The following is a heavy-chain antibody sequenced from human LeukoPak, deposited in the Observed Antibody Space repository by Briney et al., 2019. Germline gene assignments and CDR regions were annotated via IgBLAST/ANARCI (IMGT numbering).Heavy chain of an antibody. CDR2: IYSIGTT. CDR3: AKPTPVAAAFDI. CDR1: GFTVSSNY. Sequence: GGSLRLSCAASGFTVSSNYMSWVRQAPGKGLEWVSIIYSIGTTYYTDSVKGRFTISRDNSKNTLYLQLNSLRGEDTAVYYCAKPTPVAAAFDIWGQGAMVTVSS. D-gene: IGHD6-19*01. J-gene: IGHJ3*02. V-gene: IGHV3-53*01.